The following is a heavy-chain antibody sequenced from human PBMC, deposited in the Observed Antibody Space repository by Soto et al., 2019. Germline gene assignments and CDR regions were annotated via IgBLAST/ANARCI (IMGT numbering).Heavy chain of an antibody. CDR1: GFTFSSYT. V-gene: IGHV3-30*14. J-gene: IGHJ4*02. D-gene: IGHD3-22*01. CDR3: ASEYILAVVAPGY. Sequence: QVQLVESGGGVVQPGRSLRLSCAASGFTFSSYTMHWVRQTPGKGLEWVADISYDGGDKYYADCVKGRFTISRDNSKNTLYLQMNSLRAEYTCVYYCASEYILAVVAPGYWGQGILVTVSS. CDR2: ISYDGGDK.